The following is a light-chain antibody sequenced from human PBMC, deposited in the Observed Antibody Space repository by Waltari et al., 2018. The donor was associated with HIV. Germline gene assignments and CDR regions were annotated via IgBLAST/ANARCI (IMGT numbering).Light chain of an antibody. CDR1: QNDLGYYNY. Sequence: QSALTQPASVSGSPGQSIHVSCSGTQNDLGYYNYVPWFLHHADKPPHLIIFDVDKRPSGVSDRFSASKSGRTASLTIFGLQPDDEGDYFCCSYTTSGTWVFGGGTRVTV. V-gene: IGLV2-14*03. CDR3: CSYTTSGTWV. CDR2: DVD. J-gene: IGLJ3*02.